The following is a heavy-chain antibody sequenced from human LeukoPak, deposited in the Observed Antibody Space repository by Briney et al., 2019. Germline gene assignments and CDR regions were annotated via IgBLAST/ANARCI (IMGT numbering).Heavy chain of an antibody. CDR1: GFIFSDYW. CDR3: ARIGEYYYVSSGYYSETFDY. D-gene: IGHD3-22*01. CDR2: INNDGSTT. Sequence: GGSLRLSCAGSGFIFSDYWMNWVRQAPGKGLVWVSLINNDGSTTTYADSVKGRFPISRDNAKNSLYLQMNSLRAEDTAVYYCARIGEYYYVSSGYYSETFDYWGQGTLVTVSS. V-gene: IGHV3-74*01. J-gene: IGHJ4*02.